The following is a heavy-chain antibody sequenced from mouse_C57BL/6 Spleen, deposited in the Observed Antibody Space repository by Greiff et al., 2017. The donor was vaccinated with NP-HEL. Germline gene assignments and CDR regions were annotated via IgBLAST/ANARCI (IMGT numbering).Heavy chain of an antibody. Sequence: QVQLQQPGAELVKPGASVKMSCKASGYTFTSYWITWVKQSPGQGLEWIGDIYPGSGSTNYNEKFKSKATLTVDTSSSTAYMQLSSLTSADSAVYYCVKYDTDRTPCAYWGQGTLVTVSA. D-gene: IGHD2-3*01. CDR2: IYPGSGST. CDR1: GYTFTSYW. V-gene: IGHV1-55*01. J-gene: IGHJ3*01. CDR3: VKYDTDRTPCAY.